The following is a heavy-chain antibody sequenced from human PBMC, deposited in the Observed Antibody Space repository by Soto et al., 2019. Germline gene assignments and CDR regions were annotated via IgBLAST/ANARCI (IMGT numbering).Heavy chain of an antibody. J-gene: IGHJ6*02. Sequence: ASVKVSCKASGYTFTSYDINWVRQATGQGLEWMGWMNPNSGNTGYAQKFQGRVTMTRNTSISTAYMELSSLRSEDTAVYYCARGDNDFWSGPYRCYGMDVWGQGTTVTVSS. CDR2: MNPNSGNT. CDR1: GYTFTSYD. D-gene: IGHD3-3*01. CDR3: ARGDNDFWSGPYRCYGMDV. V-gene: IGHV1-8*01.